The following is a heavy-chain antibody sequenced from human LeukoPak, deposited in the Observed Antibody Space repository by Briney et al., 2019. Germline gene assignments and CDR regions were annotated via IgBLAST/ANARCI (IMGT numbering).Heavy chain of an antibody. Sequence: SETLSLTCTVSGGSISSSSYYWGWIRQPPGKGLEWIGSIYYSGSTYYNPSLKSRVTMSVDTSKNQFSLKLSSVTAADTAVYYCARGILRYHRPFDYWGQGTLVTVSS. V-gene: IGHV4-39*07. CDR2: IYYSGST. D-gene: IGHD2-15*01. CDR3: ARGILRYHRPFDY. CDR1: GGSISSSSYY. J-gene: IGHJ4*02.